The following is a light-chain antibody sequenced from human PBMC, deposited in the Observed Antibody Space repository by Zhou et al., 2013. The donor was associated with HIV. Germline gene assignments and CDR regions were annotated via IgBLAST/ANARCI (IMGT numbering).Light chain of an antibody. V-gene: IGKV3-20*01. CDR1: QSVTSNY. CDR3: QHYGSSPL. Sequence: EIVLTQSPGTLSLSPGDRATLSCRASQSVTSNYLAWYQRKPGQAPRLLIYGASTRATGIPDRFSGSASGTDFTLTIARLEPEDFAVYYCQHYGSSPLFGQGTKVEIK. CDR2: GAS. J-gene: IGKJ1*01.